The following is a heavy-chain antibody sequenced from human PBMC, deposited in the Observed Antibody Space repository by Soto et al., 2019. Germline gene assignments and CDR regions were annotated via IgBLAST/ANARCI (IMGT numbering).Heavy chain of an antibody. V-gene: IGHV4-31*03. D-gene: IGHD5-18*01. J-gene: IGHJ6*02. CDR3: ARDRLMATAGTARHYFGLDV. CDR2: IYYSGNT. Sequence: SETLSLTCTVSGGSIRSGGYYWSWVRQNPRRGLEWIGNIYYSGNTYYNPSLKSRLTISVDTSKNQFSLNLSSVTAADTAVYYCARDRLMATAGTARHYFGLDVWGQGTTVTVSS. CDR1: GGSIRSGGYY.